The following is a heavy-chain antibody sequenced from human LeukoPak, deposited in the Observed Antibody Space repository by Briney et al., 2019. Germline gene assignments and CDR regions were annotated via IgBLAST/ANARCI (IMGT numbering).Heavy chain of an antibody. J-gene: IGHJ4*02. V-gene: IGHV3-21*01. D-gene: IGHD3-22*01. CDR3: ARGGSSGYYYGSGDY. Sequence: GGSLRLSCAASGFTFSSYSMNWVRQAPGKGLEWVSSISSSSSYIYYADSVKGRFTISRDNAKNSLYLQMNSLRAEDTAVYYCARGGSSGYYYGSGDYWGQGTLVTVSS. CDR2: ISSSSSYI. CDR1: GFTFSSYS.